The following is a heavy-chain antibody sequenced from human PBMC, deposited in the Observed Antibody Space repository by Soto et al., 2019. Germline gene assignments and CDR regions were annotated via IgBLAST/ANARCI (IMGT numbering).Heavy chain of an antibody. CDR1: GGSISSSSYY. J-gene: IGHJ6*02. CDR2: IYYSGST. CDR3: ARGDPLLWFGEKVYYGMDV. V-gene: IGHV4-61*01. Sequence: SETLSLTCTVSGGSISSSSYYWCWIRHPPGKGLEWIGYIYYSGSTNYNPSLKSRVTISVDTSKNQFSLKLSSVTAADTAVYYCARGDPLLWFGEKVYYGMDVWGQGTTVTVS. D-gene: IGHD3-10*01.